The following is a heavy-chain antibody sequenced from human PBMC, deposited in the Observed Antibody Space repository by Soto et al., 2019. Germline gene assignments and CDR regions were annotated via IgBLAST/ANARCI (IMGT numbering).Heavy chain of an antibody. J-gene: IGHJ4*02. V-gene: IGHV4-59*12. D-gene: IGHD3-22*01. CDR1: GGSISGYY. Sequence: PSETLSLTCTVSGGSISGYYWSWIRQPPGKGLEWIGYMYNTGSTVYNPSFKSRVTISVDKSKNQFSLKLSSVTAADTAVYYCARGEIGGYSTLFDYWGQGTLVTVSS. CDR2: MYNTGST. CDR3: ARGEIGGYSTLFDY.